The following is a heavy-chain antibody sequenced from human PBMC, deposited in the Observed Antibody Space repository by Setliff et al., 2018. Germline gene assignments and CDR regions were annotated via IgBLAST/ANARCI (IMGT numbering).Heavy chain of an antibody. Sequence: PSETLSLTCSAYGGTFSDYYWTWIRQSPGKGLEWIGEINHSGTTNYNPSLKSRVTTSVDTSKNQFSLTMSSVSAADAAVYYCARGRNVAARLLDTWGQGSRVTVSS. CDR3: ARGRNVAARLLDT. D-gene: IGHD6-6*01. J-gene: IGHJ5*02. V-gene: IGHV4-34*01. CDR2: INHSGTT. CDR1: GGTFSDYY.